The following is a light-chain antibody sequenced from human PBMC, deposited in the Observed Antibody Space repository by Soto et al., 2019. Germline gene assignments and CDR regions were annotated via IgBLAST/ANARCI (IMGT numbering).Light chain of an antibody. Sequence: QSALTQPASVSGSPGQSITISCTGTSSDLAIYNYVSWYQQQPGKAPKLMIYQVTNRPSWVSNRFSGSRSCNTASLTISGLQAEDEADYYCSSYTDSSNYVFGTGTKLTVL. CDR2: QVT. J-gene: IGLJ1*01. V-gene: IGLV2-14*01. CDR1: SSDLAIYNY. CDR3: SSYTDSSNYV.